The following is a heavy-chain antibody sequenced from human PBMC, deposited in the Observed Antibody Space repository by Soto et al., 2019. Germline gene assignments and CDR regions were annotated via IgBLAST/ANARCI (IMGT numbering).Heavy chain of an antibody. V-gene: IGHV1-24*01. CDR1: GYTLTELS. CDR2: FDPEDGET. D-gene: IGHD3-3*01. Sequence: GASVKVSCKVSGYTLTELSMHWVRQAPGKGLEWMGGFDPEDGETIYAQKFQGRVTMTEDTSTDTAYMELSSLRSEDTAVYYCARVRHTIFGVVIKSKYYYGMDVWGQGTTVTVSS. CDR3: ARVRHTIFGVVIKSKYYYGMDV. J-gene: IGHJ6*02.